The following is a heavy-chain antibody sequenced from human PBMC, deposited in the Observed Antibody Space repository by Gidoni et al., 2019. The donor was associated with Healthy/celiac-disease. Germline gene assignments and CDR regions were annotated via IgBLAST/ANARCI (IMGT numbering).Heavy chain of an antibody. CDR3: ATYGTGPYYYYGMDV. D-gene: IGHD7-27*01. V-gene: IGHV4-39*01. J-gene: IGHJ6*02. Sequence: QLQLQESGPGLVKPSETLSLTCTVSGGSISSSSYYWGWIRQPPGKGLEWIGSIYYSGSTYYNPSLKSRVTISVDTSKNQFSLKLSSVTAADTAVYYCATYGTGPYYYYGMDVWGQGTTVTVSS. CDR2: IYYSGST. CDR1: GGSISSSSYY.